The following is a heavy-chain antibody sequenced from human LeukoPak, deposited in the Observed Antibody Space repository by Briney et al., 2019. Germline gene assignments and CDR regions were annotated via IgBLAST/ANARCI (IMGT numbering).Heavy chain of an antibody. CDR1: GYTFTGYY. CDR3: VSRRKGRAYDI. J-gene: IGHJ3*02. Sequence: ASVKVSCKASGYTFTGYYMHWVRQAPGQGLEWMGWINPNSGGTNYAQKFQGWVTMTRDTSISTAYMELSRLRSDDTAVYFCVSRRKGRAYDIWGQGTMVTVSS. CDR2: INPNSGGT. V-gene: IGHV1-2*04.